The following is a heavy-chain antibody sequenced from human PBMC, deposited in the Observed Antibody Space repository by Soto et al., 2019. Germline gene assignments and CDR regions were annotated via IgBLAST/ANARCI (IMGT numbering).Heavy chain of an antibody. CDR2: ISYDGNKK. V-gene: IGHV3-30-3*01. Sequence: QVQLAESGGGVVQPGRSLRPSCAASGFTLSSYSMHWVRQAPGKGLEWVALISYDGNKKFYEDSVKGRFNISRDTSKNMLYLQMNSLRAEDTAVYYCARSVAVAALDSWGHGTLVTVSS. J-gene: IGHJ5*01. D-gene: IGHD6-19*01. CDR3: ARSVAVAALDS. CDR1: GFTLSSYS.